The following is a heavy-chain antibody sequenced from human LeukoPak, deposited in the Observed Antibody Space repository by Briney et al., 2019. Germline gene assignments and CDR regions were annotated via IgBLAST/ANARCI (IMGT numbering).Heavy chain of an antibody. Sequence: ASVKVSCKASGYTCTGYYMHWVRQAPGQGLELMGLINPNSGGTNYEQTFQGRVTLTRNMSISTAYMELSRLRSDDTAVYSCARGTMVRGVMINYYYGMDVWGQGPTVTVSS. CDR1: GYTCTGYY. CDR2: INPNSGGT. J-gene: IGHJ6*02. CDR3: ARGTMVRGVMINYYYGMDV. D-gene: IGHD3-10*01. V-gene: IGHV1-2*02.